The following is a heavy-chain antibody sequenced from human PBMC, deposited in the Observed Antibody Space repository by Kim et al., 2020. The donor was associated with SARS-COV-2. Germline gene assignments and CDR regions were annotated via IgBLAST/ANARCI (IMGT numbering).Heavy chain of an antibody. CDR3: AKGRVRGVKLSGMDV. CDR1: GFTFSSYG. Sequence: GGSLRLSCAASGFTFSSYGMHWVRQAPGKGLEWVAVIWYDGSNKYYADSVKGRFTISRDNSKNTLYLQMNSLRAEDTAVYYCAKGRVRGVKLSGMDVWGQGTTVTVSS. V-gene: IGHV3-33*06. CDR2: IWYDGSNK. D-gene: IGHD3-10*01. J-gene: IGHJ6*02.